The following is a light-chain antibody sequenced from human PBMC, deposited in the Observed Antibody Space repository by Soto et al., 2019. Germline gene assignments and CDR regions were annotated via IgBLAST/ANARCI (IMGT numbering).Light chain of an antibody. Sequence: QSAMTKPASVSGSPGQSIPISCTGTRSDVGGYNHVAWYQQYRGKAPKLIIFEVSDRPSGISKRFSVSKSANTASLSISGLQAEDEADYYCSSYKRGATLVFGGGTKVTVL. CDR3: SSYKRGATLV. CDR1: RSDVGGYNH. J-gene: IGLJ2*01. CDR2: EVS. V-gene: IGLV2-14*01.